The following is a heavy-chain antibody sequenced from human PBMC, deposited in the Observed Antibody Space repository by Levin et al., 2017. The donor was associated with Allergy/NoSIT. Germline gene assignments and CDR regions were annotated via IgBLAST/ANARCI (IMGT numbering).Heavy chain of an antibody. CDR1: GYTFTGYD. D-gene: IGHD3-10*01. CDR3: ARATDRPSRDDGMDV. J-gene: IGHJ6*02. V-gene: IGHV1-8*01. Sequence: ASVKVSCKASGYTFTGYDIIWVRQATGQGLEWMGWMNPYSGSAGSAQSFQGRVTMTRDTSISTAYMDLSSLRSEDTAVYYCARATDRPSRDDGMDVWGQGTTVTVSS. CDR2: MNPYSGSA.